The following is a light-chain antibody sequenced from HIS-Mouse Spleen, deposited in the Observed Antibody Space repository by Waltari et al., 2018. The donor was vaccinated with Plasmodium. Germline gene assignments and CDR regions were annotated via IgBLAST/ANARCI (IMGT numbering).Light chain of an antibody. Sequence: QPALTQPPSVSGSPGQSFTISCTGTSSDVGGYNYVSWYPQHPGQATKLMIDEVSNGPSGVSNCFSASNSGNTAALTISGLQADDDADYYCSSYTSSSTLDVFGTGTKVTVL. CDR3: SSYTSSSTLDV. CDR1: SSDVGGYNY. CDR2: EVS. J-gene: IGLJ1*01. V-gene: IGLV2-14*01.